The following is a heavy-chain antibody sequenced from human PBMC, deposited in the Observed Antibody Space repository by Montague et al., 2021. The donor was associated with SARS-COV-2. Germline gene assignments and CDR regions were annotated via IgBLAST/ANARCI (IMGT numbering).Heavy chain of an antibody. D-gene: IGHD3-10*01. Sequence: TLSLTCTVSGDSMSSGRYYWTWIRQPAGKRLEWIGRIYSSGTTNYNPSLKSRVTLLVDTSKNQFSLNLNSVTAADTAVYYCARHSGGSEVSGLDYWGQGTLVTVSS. CDR2: IYSSGTT. V-gene: IGHV4-61*02. CDR1: GDSMSSGRYY. J-gene: IGHJ4*02. CDR3: ARHSGGSEVSGLDY.